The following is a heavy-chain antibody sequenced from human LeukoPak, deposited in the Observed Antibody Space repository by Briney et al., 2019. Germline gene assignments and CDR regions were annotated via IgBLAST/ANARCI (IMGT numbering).Heavy chain of an antibody. Sequence: ASVKVSCKTSGYTFTVYYIHWVPQTPGQGLEWMGWINPKTDGTNYAQKFQGRVSMTRDASISTAYMELTRVRSDDTAVYYFARHGGAADYWGQGNLVTVSS. J-gene: IGHJ4*02. CDR3: ARHGGAADY. CDR2: INPKTDGT. CDR1: GYTFTVYY. D-gene: IGHD2-15*01. V-gene: IGHV1-2*02.